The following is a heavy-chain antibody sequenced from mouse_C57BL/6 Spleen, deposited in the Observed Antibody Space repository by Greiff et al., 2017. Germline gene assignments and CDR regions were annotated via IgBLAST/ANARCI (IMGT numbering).Heavy chain of an antibody. Sequence: VQLQQSGPELVKPGASVKISCKASGYAFSSSWMNWVKQRPGQGLEWIGRIYPGDGDTNYNGKFKGKATLTADKSSSTAYMQLSSLTSEDSAVYFCARITTVADYWGQGTTLTVSS. CDR1: GYAFSSSW. D-gene: IGHD1-1*01. V-gene: IGHV1-82*01. CDR3: ARITTVADY. CDR2: IYPGDGDT. J-gene: IGHJ2*01.